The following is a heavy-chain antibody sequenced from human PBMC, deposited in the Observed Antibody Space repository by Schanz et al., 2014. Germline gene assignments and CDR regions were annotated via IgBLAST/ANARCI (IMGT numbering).Heavy chain of an antibody. D-gene: IGHD2-2*01. Sequence: EVQLVESGGGLISPGGSLRLSCVASGFTFNYVWMSWVRQAPGKGLEWVGRIRSKADGGTTDYAAPVKGRFTISRDNSKNTLYLQMNSLRAEDTAVYYCAKEKGDCSSTSCSYYFDYWGQGTLVTVSS. CDR1: GFTFNYVW. CDR3: AKEKGDCSSTSCSYYFDY. V-gene: IGHV3-15*01. J-gene: IGHJ4*02. CDR2: IRSKADGGTT.